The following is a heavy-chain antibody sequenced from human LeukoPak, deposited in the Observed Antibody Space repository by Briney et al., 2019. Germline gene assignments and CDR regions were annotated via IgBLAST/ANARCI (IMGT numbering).Heavy chain of an antibody. Sequence: SQTLSLTCTVSGGSISSGGYYWSWIRQHPGKGLEWIGYIYYSGSTYYNPSLKSRVTISVDTSKNQFSLKLSSVTAADTAVYYCASLGYCSGGSCYSDFDYWGQGTLVTVSS. V-gene: IGHV4-31*03. D-gene: IGHD2-15*01. CDR1: GGSISSGGYY. CDR2: IYYSGST. J-gene: IGHJ4*02. CDR3: ASLGYCSGGSCYSDFDY.